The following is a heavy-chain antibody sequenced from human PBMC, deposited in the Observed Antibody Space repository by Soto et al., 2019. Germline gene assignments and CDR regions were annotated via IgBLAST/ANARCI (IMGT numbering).Heavy chain of an antibody. CDR3: ARSPGTTFIGNDGFWFDP. Sequence: QVQLQESGPGLVKPSQTLSLTCTVSGGSISSGGYYWSWIRQHPGKGLEWIGYIYYSGSTYYNPSLKSRVTISVDTSKNQFSLKLSSVPAADTAVYYCARSPGTTFIGNDGFWFDPWGQGTLVTVSS. D-gene: IGHD1-1*01. V-gene: IGHV4-31*03. J-gene: IGHJ5*02. CDR2: IYYSGST. CDR1: GGSISSGGYY.